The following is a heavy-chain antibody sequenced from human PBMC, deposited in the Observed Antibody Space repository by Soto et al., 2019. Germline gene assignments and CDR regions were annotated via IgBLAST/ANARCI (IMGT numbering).Heavy chain of an antibody. D-gene: IGHD1-26*01. J-gene: IGHJ5*02. V-gene: IGHV4-39*01. CDR3: ARGRAVTGGWFDP. Sequence: EDLFLASSVTRPPSRTSTQYSVWIRKPPGKGLECIGNIFYSGSTDYNPSLKSRVTISVDTSRNQFSLKLTSVTAADTAVYYCARGRAVTGGWFDPWGQGTLVPVSS. CDR2: IFYSGST. CDR1: RPPSRTSTQY.